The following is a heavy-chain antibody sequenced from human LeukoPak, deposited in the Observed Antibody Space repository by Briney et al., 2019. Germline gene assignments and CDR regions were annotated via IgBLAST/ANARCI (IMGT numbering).Heavy chain of an antibody. CDR1: GFSVSNYY. J-gene: IGHJ5*02. CDR2: IRDSGET. D-gene: IGHD4-17*01. CDR3: ARDRAVTQDWVEFDP. Sequence: GGSLRLSCAGSGFSVSNYYMSWLPQAPGKGLVWVSLIRDSGETFYADSVKGRFTISRDNSKNTMYLQMNRLRVEDTAVYFCARDRAVTQDWVEFDPWGQGTLVTVAS. V-gene: IGHV3-66*03.